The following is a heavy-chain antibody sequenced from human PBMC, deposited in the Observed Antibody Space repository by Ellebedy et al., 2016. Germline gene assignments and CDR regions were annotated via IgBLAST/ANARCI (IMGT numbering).Heavy chain of an antibody. V-gene: IGHV4-59*08. CDR1: GASISSYH. CDR3: ARLYGDYLKADY. J-gene: IGHJ4*02. CDR2: MYYSANT. D-gene: IGHD4-17*01. Sequence: GSLRLXCTVSGASISSYHWTWFRQPPGKGLEWIGYMYYSANTNYNPSLKSRVTMSGDTSKNQISLKLTSVTAADTAVYYCARLYGDYLKADYWGQGTLVTVSS.